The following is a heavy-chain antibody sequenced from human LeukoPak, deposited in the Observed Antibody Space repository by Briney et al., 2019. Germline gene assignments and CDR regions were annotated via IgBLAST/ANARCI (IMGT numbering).Heavy chain of an antibody. D-gene: IGHD5-12*01. CDR2: ISSSSSTI. CDR3: ARDRMGVGYSRPEYYFDY. Sequence: GGSLRLSCAASGFTFSSYSMNWVRQAPGKGLEWVSYISSSSSTIYYADSVKGRFTISRDNAKNSLYLQMNSLRDEDTAVYYCARDRMGVGYSRPEYYFDYWGQGTLVTVSS. V-gene: IGHV3-48*02. J-gene: IGHJ4*02. CDR1: GFTFSSYS.